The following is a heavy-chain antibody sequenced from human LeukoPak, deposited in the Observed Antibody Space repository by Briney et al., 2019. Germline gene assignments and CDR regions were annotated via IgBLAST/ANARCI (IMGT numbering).Heavy chain of an antibody. CDR2: IKQDGSEK. V-gene: IGHV3-7*04. D-gene: IGHD5-18*01. CDR1: AFTFSSYW. J-gene: IGHJ4*02. Sequence: PGGSLRLSCAAAAFTFSSYWMSSVRQAPGKGLEWVAYIKQDGSEKYYVDSVKGRFTISRDNAKNSLYLQMNSLRAEDTAVYYCARARGYSYVYYFDYWGQGTLVTVSS. CDR3: ARARGYSYVYYFDY.